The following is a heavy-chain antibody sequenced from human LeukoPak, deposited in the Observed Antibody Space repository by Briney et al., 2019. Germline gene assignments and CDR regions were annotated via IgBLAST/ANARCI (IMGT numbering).Heavy chain of an antibody. CDR1: GYRFTDYW. J-gene: IGHJ4*02. V-gene: IGHV5-51*01. CDR2: IYPGDYDT. Sequence: GESLKISCKGSGYRFTDYWIGWVRQMPGKGLEWMGIIYPGDYDTRYSTSFQGQVTISVDKSISTAYLQWSSLKASDTAMYYCARLTTHGYKLYYFDYWGQGTLVTVSS. CDR3: ARLTTHGYKLYYFDY. D-gene: IGHD5-24*01.